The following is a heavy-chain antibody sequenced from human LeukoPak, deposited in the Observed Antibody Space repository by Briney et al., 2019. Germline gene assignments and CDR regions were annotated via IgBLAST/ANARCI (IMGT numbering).Heavy chain of an antibody. CDR1: GDSNSLYY. CDR2: IYYTGST. D-gene: IGHD3-10*01. V-gene: IGHV4-59*08. CDR3: ARHKPTGSYPLEL. J-gene: IGHJ4*02. Sequence: PSETLSLTCSVSGDSNSLYYWSWIRQPPGKGLEWIGHIYYTGSTNYNPSLRSRLTISLDTSTSQFSLRLSSVTAADTAVYYCARHKPTGSYPLELWGQGTLVTVSS.